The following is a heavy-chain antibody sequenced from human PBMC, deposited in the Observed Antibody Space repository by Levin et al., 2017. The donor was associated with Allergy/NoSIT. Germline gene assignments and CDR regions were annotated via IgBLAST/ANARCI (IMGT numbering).Heavy chain of an antibody. Sequence: GESLKISCAASGFTFSSYGMHWVRQAPGKGLEWVAVISYDGSNKYYADSVKGRFTISRDNSKNTLYLQMNSLRAEDTAVYYCAKEYVAGLLYDYWGQGTLVTVSS. D-gene: IGHD6-19*01. CDR2: ISYDGSNK. CDR3: AKEYVAGLLYDY. V-gene: IGHV3-30*18. CDR1: GFTFSSYG. J-gene: IGHJ4*02.